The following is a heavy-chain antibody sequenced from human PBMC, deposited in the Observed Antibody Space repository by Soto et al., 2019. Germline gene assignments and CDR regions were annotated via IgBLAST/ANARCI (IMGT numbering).Heavy chain of an antibody. CDR3: ARSVVVVAASPGYGVYYYYYYYMDV. D-gene: IGHD2-15*01. J-gene: IGHJ6*03. V-gene: IGHV4-31*03. CDR2: IYYSGST. CDR1: GGSIRSGGYY. Sequence: SETLSLTCTVSGGSIRSGGYYWSWIRQHPGKGLEWIGYIYYSGSTYYNPSLKSRVTISVDTSKNQFSLKLSSVTAADTAVYYCARSVVVVAASPGYGVYYYYYYYMDVWGKGTTVTVSS.